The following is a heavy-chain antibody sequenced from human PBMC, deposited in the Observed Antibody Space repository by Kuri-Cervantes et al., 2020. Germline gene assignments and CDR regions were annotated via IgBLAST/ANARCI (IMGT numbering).Heavy chain of an antibody. D-gene: IGHD2-2*01. V-gene: IGHV3-7*01. J-gene: IGHJ3*02. CDR3: ARDSDIVVVPAANHDAFDI. CDR2: IKQDGSNK. Sequence: GGSLRLSCAASGFTFSSYWMSWVRQAPGKGLEWVANIKQDGSNKYYADSVKGRFTISRDNSKNTLYLQMNSLRAEDTAVYYCARDSDIVVVPAANHDAFDIWGQGTMVTVSS. CDR1: GFTFSSYW.